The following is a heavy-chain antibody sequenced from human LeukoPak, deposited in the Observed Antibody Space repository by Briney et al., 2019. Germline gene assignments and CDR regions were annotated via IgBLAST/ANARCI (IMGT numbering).Heavy chain of an antibody. CDR1: GFTFSSYG. V-gene: IGHV3-30*02. Sequence: PGGSLRLSCAASGFTFSSYGMHWVRQAPGKGLEWVAFIRYDGSNKYYADSVKGRFTIFRDNSKNTLYLQMNSLRAEDTAVYYCAKVSEAAIGAFDIWGQGTMVTVSS. CDR3: AKVSEAAIGAFDI. J-gene: IGHJ3*02. CDR2: IRYDGSNK. D-gene: IGHD2-2*01.